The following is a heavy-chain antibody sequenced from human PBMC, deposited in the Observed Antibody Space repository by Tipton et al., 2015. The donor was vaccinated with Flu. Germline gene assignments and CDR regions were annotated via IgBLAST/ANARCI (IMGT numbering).Heavy chain of an antibody. D-gene: IGHD1-26*01. CDR2: INPSGDST. CDR1: GYIFTSYY. Sequence: QVQLVQSGAEVRKPGASVKVSCKASGYIFTSYYLHWVRQAPGQGLEWMGIINPSGDSTSYAQKFQGRVTMTEDTSTSTVYMDLSSLRSDDTAVYYCARAEGATRSAFAIWGQGTMVTVSS. V-gene: IGHV1-46*01. J-gene: IGHJ3*02. CDR3: ARAEGATRSAFAI.